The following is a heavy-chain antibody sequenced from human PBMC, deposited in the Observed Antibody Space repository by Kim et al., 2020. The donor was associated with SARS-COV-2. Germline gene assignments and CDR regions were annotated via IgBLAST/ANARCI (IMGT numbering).Heavy chain of an antibody. CDR2: IYSGGGT. CDR3: AGGGTSYFYGMGV. V-gene: IGHV3-66*01. J-gene: IGHJ6*02. CDR1: GFTVSRNY. D-gene: IGHD3-16*01. Sequence: GGSLRLSCATSGFTVSRNYMSWVRQAPRKGLDWVAVIYSGGGTYYADSVKGRFTISRDIFKNTLYLQMNSLRGDDTAVYYCAGGGTSYFYGMGVWGQGTTVIVSS.